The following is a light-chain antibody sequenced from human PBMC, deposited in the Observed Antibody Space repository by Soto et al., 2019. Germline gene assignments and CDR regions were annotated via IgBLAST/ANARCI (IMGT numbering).Light chain of an antibody. CDR1: QGIAPY. CDR3: LMYNGAALA. Sequence: DVQMTQSPSSLSAFVGDRVTITCRASQGIAPYLAWFQQKPGQGPKLLIYATSTLQSGVPSRFSGTGSGTDFTLTIKSLQREDLGASVCLMYNGAALAFGGATKVEIK. CDR2: ATS. V-gene: IGKV1-27*01. J-gene: IGKJ4*01.